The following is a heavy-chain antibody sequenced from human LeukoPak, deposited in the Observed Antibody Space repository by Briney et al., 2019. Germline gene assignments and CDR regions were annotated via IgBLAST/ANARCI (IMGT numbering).Heavy chain of an antibody. CDR3: AGKAGTTYWFDP. V-gene: IGHV1-69*05. D-gene: IGHD1-7*01. CDR2: IIPIFGTA. J-gene: IGHJ5*02. Sequence: SVRVSCKASGGTFSSYAISWVRQAPGQGLERMGGIIPIFGTANYAQKFQGRVTITTDESTSTAYMELSSLRSEDTAVYYCAGKAGTTYWFDPWGQGTLVTVSS. CDR1: GGTFSSYA.